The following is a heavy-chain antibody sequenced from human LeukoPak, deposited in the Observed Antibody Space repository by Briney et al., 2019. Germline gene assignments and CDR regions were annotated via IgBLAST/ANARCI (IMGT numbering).Heavy chain of an antibody. V-gene: IGHV3-64*01. J-gene: IGHJ4*02. D-gene: IGHD2-2*01. Sequence: GGSLRLSCAASGFTFSTYAMHWVRQAPGKGLEYVSAISTNGGSTYYANSAKGRFTISRDNSKNTLYLQMGSVRAEDMAVYYCARWGSTSCYDYWGQGTLVTVSS. CDR1: GFTFSTYA. CDR2: ISTNGGST. CDR3: ARWGSTSCYDY.